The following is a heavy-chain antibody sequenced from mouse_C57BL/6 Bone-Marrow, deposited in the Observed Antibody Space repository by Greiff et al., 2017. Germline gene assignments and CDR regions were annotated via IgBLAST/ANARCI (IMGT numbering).Heavy chain of an antibody. Sequence: QVHVKQSGAELVKPGASVKMSCKASGYTFTSYWITWVKQRPGQGLEWIGDIYPGSGSTNYNEKFKSKATLTVDTSSSTAYMQLSSLTSEDSAVYYCARRDYYGSSYGYAMDYWGQGTSVTVSS. CDR2: IYPGSGST. V-gene: IGHV1-55*01. CDR1: GYTFTSYW. CDR3: ARRDYYGSSYGYAMDY. J-gene: IGHJ4*01. D-gene: IGHD1-1*01.